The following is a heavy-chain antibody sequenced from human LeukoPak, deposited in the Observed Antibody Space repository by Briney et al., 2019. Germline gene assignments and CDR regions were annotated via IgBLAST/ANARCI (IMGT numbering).Heavy chain of an antibody. CDR2: INPNSGGT. CDR3: AREHYGSGSYLGY. D-gene: IGHD3-10*01. Sequence: ASVKVSRKASGYTFTGYYMHWVRQAPGQGLEWMGWINPNSGGTNYAQKFQGRVTMTRDTSISTAYMELSRLRSDDTAVYYCAREHYGSGSYLGYWGQGTLVTVSS. V-gene: IGHV1-2*02. CDR1: GYTFTGYY. J-gene: IGHJ4*02.